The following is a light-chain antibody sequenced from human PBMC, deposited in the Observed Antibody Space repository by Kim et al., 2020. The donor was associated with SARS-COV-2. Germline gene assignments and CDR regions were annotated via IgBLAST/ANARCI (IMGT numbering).Light chain of an antibody. J-gene: IGLJ3*02. CDR3: SSYASNIAWV. Sequence: LTQPPSASGSPGQSVTISCTGTNSDVGSYNYVSWYPHHPGKAPKLMFYEVGKRPSGVPDRFCGSKAGNPASLTVSGLQAEDEADYYCSSYASNIAWVFGGGTQLTVL. CDR2: EVG. V-gene: IGLV2-8*01. CDR1: NSDVGSYNY.